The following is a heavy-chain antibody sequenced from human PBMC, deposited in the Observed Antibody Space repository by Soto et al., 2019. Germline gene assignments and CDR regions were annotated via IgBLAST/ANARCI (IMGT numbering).Heavy chain of an antibody. Sequence: EVQLVQSGAEVKKPGESLKISCKGSGYSFSTYWIGWVRQMPGKGLEWVGIIHPGDSDTRYSPSFQGQATITDDKSISTSFLQWCSLKASHTAMYYCPRLAPHYDVWTGTLDYWGEGTVVNVAS. CDR3: PRLAPHYDVWTGTLDY. CDR1: GYSFSTYW. V-gene: IGHV5-51*03. CDR2: IHPGDSDT. J-gene: IGHJ4*02. D-gene: IGHD3-3*01.